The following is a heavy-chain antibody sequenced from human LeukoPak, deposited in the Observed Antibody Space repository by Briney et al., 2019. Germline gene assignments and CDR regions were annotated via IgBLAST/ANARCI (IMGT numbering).Heavy chain of an antibody. D-gene: IGHD3-10*01. V-gene: IGHV4-39*01. J-gene: IGHJ4*02. CDR2: IYYSGVS. CDR1: GGSIISSSFW. CDR3: ASDRIWFWESTNEY. Sequence: SETLSLTCTVSGGSIISSSFWWGWIRQPPGKGLEWIGSIYYSGVSYYNTSLKSRVTISVDTSKNQFSLNLNSVTAADTAFYYCASDRIWFWESTNEYWGQGTLVTVSS.